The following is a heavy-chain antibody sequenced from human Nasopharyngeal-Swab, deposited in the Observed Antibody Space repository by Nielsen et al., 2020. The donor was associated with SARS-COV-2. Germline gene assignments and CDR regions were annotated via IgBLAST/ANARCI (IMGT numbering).Heavy chain of an antibody. J-gene: IGHJ6*02. Sequence: SVKASCKASGGTFISYAISWVRQPPGQGLEWMGRIIPIFGIANYAQKLQGRVTITADKYTSTAYMELSSLRSGDTAGYFCASPGGGDYYDSRRYYNYVMDVWGQGTTVTVSS. CDR3: ASPGGGDYYDSRRYYNYVMDV. D-gene: IGHD3-22*01. V-gene: IGHV1-69*04. CDR1: GGTFISYA. CDR2: IIPIFGIA.